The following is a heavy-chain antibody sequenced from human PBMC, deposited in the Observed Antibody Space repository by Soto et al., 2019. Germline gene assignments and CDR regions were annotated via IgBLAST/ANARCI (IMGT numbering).Heavy chain of an antibody. CDR3: ARDPNLYCSGTDCYVY. V-gene: IGHV3-53*01. D-gene: IGHD2-2*01. Sequence: GGSLRLSCAASGFTVSNNYMSWVRQAPGKGLEWVSIIYSSGSTYYADSVKGRFTISRDNARNSLSLQMNSLRAEDTAVYYCARDPNLYCSGTDCYVYWGRGSLVTVSS. CDR2: IYSSGST. J-gene: IGHJ4*02. CDR1: GFTVSNNY.